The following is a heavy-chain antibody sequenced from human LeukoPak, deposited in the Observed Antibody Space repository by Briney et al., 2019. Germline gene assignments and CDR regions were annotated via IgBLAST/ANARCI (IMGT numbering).Heavy chain of an antibody. V-gene: IGHV4-59*08. CDR2: VHYSGRT. Sequence: LSETLSLTCTVSGASISSYYWSWIRQPPGKGLEWIAYVHYSGRTNYNPSLKSRVFISVDTSKKQFSLNLSSVTAADTAVYYCARRGNSWNDFDSWGQGTLVTVSS. CDR1: GASISSYY. D-gene: IGHD6-13*01. CDR3: ARRGNSWNDFDS. J-gene: IGHJ4*02.